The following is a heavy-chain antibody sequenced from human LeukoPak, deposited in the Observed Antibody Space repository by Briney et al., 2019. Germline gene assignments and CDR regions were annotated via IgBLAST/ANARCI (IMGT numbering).Heavy chain of an antibody. Sequence: GGSLRLSCAASGFTFSSYAMSWVRQAPGKGLEWVSSISSSSSYIYYADSVKGRFTISRDNAKNSLYLQMNSLRAEDTAVYYCARVLRDTAMASDYWGQGTLVTVSS. CDR2: ISSSSSYI. J-gene: IGHJ4*02. D-gene: IGHD5-18*01. V-gene: IGHV3-21*01. CDR3: ARVLRDTAMASDY. CDR1: GFTFSSYA.